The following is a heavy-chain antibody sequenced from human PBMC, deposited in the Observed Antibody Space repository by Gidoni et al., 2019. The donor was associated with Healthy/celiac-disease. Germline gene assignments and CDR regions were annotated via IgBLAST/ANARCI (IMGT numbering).Heavy chain of an antibody. D-gene: IGHD4-4*01. V-gene: IGHV4-39*01. J-gene: IGHJ4*02. CDR3: ARHALDYSVVY. Sequence: SIYYSGSTYYNPSLKSRVTISVDTSKNQFSLKLSSVTAADTAVYYCARHALDYSVVYWGQGTLVTVSS. CDR2: IYYSGST.